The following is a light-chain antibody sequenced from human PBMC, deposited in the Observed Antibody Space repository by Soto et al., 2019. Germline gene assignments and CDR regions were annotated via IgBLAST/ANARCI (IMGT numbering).Light chain of an antibody. J-gene: IGLJ2*01. CDR2: EVS. Sequence: QSALTQPASVSGSPGQSITISCTGTSSDIGSYNLVSWYQQHPGKAPKLMIYEVSKWPSGVSSRFSGSKSGNTASLTISGLQAEDEADYYCCSYAGSSTVLFGGGTKLIVL. CDR3: CSYAGSSTVL. V-gene: IGLV2-23*02. CDR1: SSDIGSYNL.